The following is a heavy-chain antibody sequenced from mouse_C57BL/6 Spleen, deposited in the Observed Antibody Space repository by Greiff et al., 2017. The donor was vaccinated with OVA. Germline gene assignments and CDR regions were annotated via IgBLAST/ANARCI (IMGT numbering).Heavy chain of an antibody. J-gene: IGHJ3*01. Sequence: EVNLVESGDGLVKPGGSLKLSCAASGFTFSSYAMSWVRQTPEKRLEWVAYISRGGDYTNYADTVKGRLTISRDNARNTLYLQMSSLRSEDTAMYYFTRGGSSGYPAWCAYWGQGTLVTVSA. D-gene: IGHD3-2*02. CDR1: GFTFSSYA. V-gene: IGHV5-9-1*02. CDR3: TRGGSSGYPAWCAY. CDR2: ISRGGDYT.